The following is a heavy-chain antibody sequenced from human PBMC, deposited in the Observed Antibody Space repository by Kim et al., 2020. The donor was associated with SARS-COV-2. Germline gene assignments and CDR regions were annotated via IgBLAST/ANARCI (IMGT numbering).Heavy chain of an antibody. CDR2: IYYSGST. J-gene: IGHJ4*02. V-gene: IGHV4-31*03. CDR3: ARERVLGYYGSGSYSGIDY. Sequence: SETLSLTCTVSGGSISSGGYYWSWIRQHPGKGLEWIGYIYYSGSTYYNPSLKSRVTISVDTSKNQFSLKLSSVTAADTAVYYCARERVLGYYGSGSYSGIDYWGQGTLVTVSS. D-gene: IGHD3-10*01. CDR1: GGSISSGGYY.